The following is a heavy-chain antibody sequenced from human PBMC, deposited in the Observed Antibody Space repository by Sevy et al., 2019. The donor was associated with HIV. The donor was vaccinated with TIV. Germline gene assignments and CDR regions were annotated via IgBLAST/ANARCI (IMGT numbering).Heavy chain of an antibody. J-gene: IGHJ4*02. D-gene: IGHD3-9*01. CDR3: ATDRISDWFFDS. Sequence: GGSLRLSCSASGFDFFNVWMTWVRQAPGRGLEWVSSIGGSGGSTHYADSVKGRFTISRDNSKNTLYLQMNSLRAEDTAVYYCATDRISDWFFDSWGQGTLVTVSS. V-gene: IGHV3-23*01. CDR2: IGGSGGST. CDR1: GFDFFNVW.